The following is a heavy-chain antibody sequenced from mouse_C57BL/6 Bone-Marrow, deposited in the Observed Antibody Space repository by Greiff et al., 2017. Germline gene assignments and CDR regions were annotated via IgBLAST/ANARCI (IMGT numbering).Heavy chain of an antibody. V-gene: IGHV1-85*01. Sequence: QVQLKESGPELVKPGASVKLSCKASGYTFTSYDINWVKQRPGQGLEWIGWIYPRDGSTKYNEKFKGKATLTVDTSSSTAYMELHSLTSEDSAVYFCARLELDGSSGDWYFDVWGTGTTGTVSS. CDR1: GYTFTSYD. CDR3: ARLELDGSSGDWYFDV. CDR2: IYPRDGST. D-gene: IGHD1-1*01. J-gene: IGHJ1*03.